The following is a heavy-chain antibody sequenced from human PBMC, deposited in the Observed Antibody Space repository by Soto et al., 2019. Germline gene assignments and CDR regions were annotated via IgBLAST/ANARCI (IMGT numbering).Heavy chain of an antibody. CDR3: ARGSERHIKLITRFDP. CDR1: GGSFSGYY. V-gene: IGHV4-34*01. D-gene: IGHD3-16*01. J-gene: IGHJ5*02. Sequence: SETLSLTCAVYGGSFSGYYWSWIRQPPGKGLEWIGEINRSGSTNYNPSLKSRVTISVDTSKNQFSLKLSSVTAADTAVYYCARGSERHIKLITRFDPWGQGTLVT. CDR2: INRSGST.